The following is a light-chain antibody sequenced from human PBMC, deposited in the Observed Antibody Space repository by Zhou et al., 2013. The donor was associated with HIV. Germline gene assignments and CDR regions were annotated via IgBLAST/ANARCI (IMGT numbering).Light chain of an antibody. CDR2: DTS. Sequence: EIVLTQSPAILYLSPGERATLSCRASQSISNYLMWYQHKPGQAPRLLMYDTSNRATGVPARFSGSGSGTDFTLTISSLEPEDFAIYYCQQRSDWPGITFGQGTRLE. V-gene: IGKV3-11*01. J-gene: IGKJ5*01. CDR3: QQRSDWPGIT. CDR1: QSISNY.